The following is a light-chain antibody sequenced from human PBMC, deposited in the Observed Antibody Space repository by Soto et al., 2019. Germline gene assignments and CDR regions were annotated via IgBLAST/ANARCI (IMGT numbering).Light chain of an antibody. CDR2: GAS. Sequence: EIVLTQSPGTLSLSPGERATLSCRASKGVSSSYLAWYQQKPGQAPRLLIYGASTRATGIPDRFSGSGSGTYFTLTISRLEREDFVVYYCHQYDSPPLTFGPGTKVAIK. CDR3: HQYDSPPLT. CDR1: KGVSSSY. J-gene: IGKJ3*01. V-gene: IGKV3-20*01.